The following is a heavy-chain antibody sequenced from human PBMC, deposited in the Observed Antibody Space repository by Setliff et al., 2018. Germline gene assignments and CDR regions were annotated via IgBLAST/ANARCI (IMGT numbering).Heavy chain of an antibody. J-gene: IGHJ6*03. D-gene: IGHD3-3*01. V-gene: IGHV4-61*09. CDR3: ARMSGFQYMDV. CDR2: FHTGGAT. Sequence: SETLSLTCSVSGGSISSGGFYWSWIRQSAGRGLEWIGHFHTGGATDYNLSLKSRATLSIDASKRQFSLKLTSVTAADTAVYYCARMSGFQYMDVWGKGTTVTVSS. CDR1: GGSISSGGFY.